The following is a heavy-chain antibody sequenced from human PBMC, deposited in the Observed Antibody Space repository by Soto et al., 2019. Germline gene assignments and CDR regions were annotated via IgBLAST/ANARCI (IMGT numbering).Heavy chain of an antibody. CDR3: AKSPGEGYAYYFDS. CDR1: GFCFAHFP. CDR2: TSDIDGTT. J-gene: IGHJ4*02. D-gene: IGHD3-16*01. V-gene: IGHV3-23*01. Sequence: GGSLRLSCSSSGFCFAHFPMAWFRQAPGKGLQWVAATSDIDGTTYYTDSVKGRFTVSRDNSKRTLFLQMNILRAEDTAVYFCAKSPGEGYAYYFDSWGQGTLVTVSS.